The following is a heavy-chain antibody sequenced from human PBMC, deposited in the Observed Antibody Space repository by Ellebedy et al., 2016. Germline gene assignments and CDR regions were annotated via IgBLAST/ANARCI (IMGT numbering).Heavy chain of an antibody. CDR3: RQGHYFDQ. V-gene: IGHV3-23*01. CDR1: GFSFSNYF. J-gene: IGHJ4*02. CDR2: ISGAGYTT. Sequence: GESLKISCATSGFSFSNYFMTWIRRAPGKGLAWFATISGAGYTTFFADSVKGRFTISRDNSKNTLYLQMNNLRVDDTALYYCRQGHYFDQWGQGALVTVSS.